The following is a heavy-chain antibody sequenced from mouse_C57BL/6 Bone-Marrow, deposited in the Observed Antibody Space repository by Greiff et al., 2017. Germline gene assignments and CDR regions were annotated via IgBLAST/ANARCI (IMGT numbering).Heavy chain of an antibody. J-gene: IGHJ3*01. Sequence: VQLQQSGPELVKPGASVKISCKASGYSFTSYYIHWVKQRPGQGLAWIGWIYPGSGNTKYNEKFKGKATLTADTSSSTAYMQLSSLTSEDSAVYYCARLGYRGWFAYWGQGTLVTVSA. CDR2: IYPGSGNT. D-gene: IGHD2-14*01. CDR3: ARLGYRGWFAY. CDR1: GYSFTSYY. V-gene: IGHV1-66*01.